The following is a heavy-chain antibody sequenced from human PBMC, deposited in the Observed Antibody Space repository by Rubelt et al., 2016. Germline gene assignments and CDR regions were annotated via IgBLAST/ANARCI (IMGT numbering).Heavy chain of an antibody. CDR3: ARGVPQYYYYGMDV. CDR1: GDSVNSYY. D-gene: IGHD4/OR15-4a*01. J-gene: IGHJ6*02. V-gene: IGHV4-59*08. CDR2: IYYSGST. Sequence: QVQLQESGPGLVRPSETLSLTCTVSGDSVNSYYWSWIRQPPGMGLEWIGYIYYSGSTKYNPSLKSRFTISLDKSKNQFSLERSFVTAADTAVYYCARGVPQYYYYGMDVWGQGTTVTVSS.